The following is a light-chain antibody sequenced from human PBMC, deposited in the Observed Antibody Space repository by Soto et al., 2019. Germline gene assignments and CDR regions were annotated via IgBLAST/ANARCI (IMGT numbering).Light chain of an antibody. Sequence: EIVMTQSPATLSVSPGERATLSCRASQSVSSNLAWYQQKPGQAPRLLIYGASTRATGIPARFSGSGSVTEFTLTISSLQSEDVALYYCQQYNNWPPYTFGQGTKLEIK. CDR1: QSVSSN. V-gene: IGKV3-15*01. CDR3: QQYNNWPPYT. J-gene: IGKJ2*01. CDR2: GAS.